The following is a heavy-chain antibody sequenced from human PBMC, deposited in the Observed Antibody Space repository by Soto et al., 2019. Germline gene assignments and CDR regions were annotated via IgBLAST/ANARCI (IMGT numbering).Heavy chain of an antibody. Sequence: GGSLRLSCAASGFTVSSNYMSWVRQAPGKGLEWVSVIYSGGSTYYADSVKGRFTISRDNSKNTLYLQMNSLRAEDTAVYYCARDAVPGSGSYLDAFDIWGQGTMVTVSS. CDR3: ARDAVPGSGSYLDAFDI. D-gene: IGHD1-26*01. CDR2: IYSGGST. V-gene: IGHV3-53*01. J-gene: IGHJ3*02. CDR1: GFTVSSNY.